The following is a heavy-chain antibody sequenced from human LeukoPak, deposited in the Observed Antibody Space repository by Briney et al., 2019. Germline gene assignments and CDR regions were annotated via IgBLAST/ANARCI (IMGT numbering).Heavy chain of an antibody. J-gene: IGHJ3*02. V-gene: IGHV3-48*01. Sequence: PGGSLSLSCAASGFTFSSYGMHWVRQAPGKGQEWVSYISSSSSTIYYADSVKGRFTISRDNAKNSLYLQMNSLRAEDTAVYYCARDLGITIFGVVRVPVRSYDAFDIWGQGTMVTVSS. CDR3: ARDLGITIFGVVRVPVRSYDAFDI. D-gene: IGHD3-3*01. CDR2: ISSSSSTI. CDR1: GFTFSSYG.